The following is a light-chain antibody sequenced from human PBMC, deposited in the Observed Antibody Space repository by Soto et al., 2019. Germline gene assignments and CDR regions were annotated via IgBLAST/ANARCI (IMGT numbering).Light chain of an antibody. CDR3: CSYAGSYTWV. V-gene: IGLV2-11*01. J-gene: IGLJ3*02. CDR2: DVS. CDR1: SSDVGGYSY. Sequence: QSPLTQSRSVSGSPGQSVTISCTGTSSDVGGYSYVSWFQQHPDKAPKLMIYDVSKRPSGLPDRFSGSKSGNTASLTISGLQAEDEAHYYCCSYAGSYTWVFGGGTQLTVL.